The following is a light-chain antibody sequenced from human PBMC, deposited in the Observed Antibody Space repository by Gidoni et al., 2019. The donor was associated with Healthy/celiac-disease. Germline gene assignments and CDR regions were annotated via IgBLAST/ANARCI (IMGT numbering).Light chain of an antibody. J-gene: IGKJ4*01. CDR2: AAS. CDR3: QQYYSYPPLT. CDR1: QGISRY. V-gene: IGKV1-8*01. Sequence: AIRMTQSPSSLSASTGDRVTITCRASQGISRYLAWYQQKPGKAPKLLIYAASTLQSGVPLRFSGSGSGTDFTLTISCLQSEDFATYYCQQYYSYPPLTFGGGTKVEIK.